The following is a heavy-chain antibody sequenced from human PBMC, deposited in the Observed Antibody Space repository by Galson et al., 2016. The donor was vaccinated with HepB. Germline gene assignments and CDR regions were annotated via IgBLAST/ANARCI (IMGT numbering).Heavy chain of an antibody. CDR3: ARHVAVPGTRGFDS. V-gene: IGHV4-4*02. D-gene: IGHD1-7*01. Sequence: EPLYLTCTVSGDSMTGNWWSWVRQPPGQALDWIGEAYHSGSTHYNPSLNNRVTLSIDTSHNQLSLELNFVTAADTAIYYCARHVAVPGTRGFDSWGQGTLVTVSS. CDR2: AYHSGST. CDR1: GDSMTGNW. J-gene: IGHJ4*02.